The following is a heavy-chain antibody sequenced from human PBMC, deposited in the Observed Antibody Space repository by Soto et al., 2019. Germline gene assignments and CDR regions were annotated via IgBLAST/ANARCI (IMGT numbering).Heavy chain of an antibody. Sequence: PGGSLRLSCAASGFTFSSYTMSWVRQAPGKGLEWVSTISGSGSSTYSADSVKGRFTISRDNSKNTLYLQMNSLRVEDTAIYYCAKAWGIDYWGQVNLVTVSS. CDR2: ISGSGSST. CDR3: AKAWGIDY. CDR1: GFTFSSYT. D-gene: IGHD7-27*01. J-gene: IGHJ4*02. V-gene: IGHV3-23*01.